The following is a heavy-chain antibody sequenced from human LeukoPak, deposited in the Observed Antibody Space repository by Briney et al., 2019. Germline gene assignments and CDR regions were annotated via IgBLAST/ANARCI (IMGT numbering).Heavy chain of an antibody. D-gene: IGHD3-22*01. V-gene: IGHV4-34*01. CDR3: ARAAYYYDSSLKRIYYFDY. CDR1: GGSFSGYY. Sequence: SETLSLTCAVYGGSFSGYYWSWIRQPPGKGLEWIGEINHSGSTNYNPSLKSRVTISVDTSKNQLSLKLSSVTAADTAVYYCARAAYYYDSSLKRIYYFDYWGQGTLVTVSS. J-gene: IGHJ4*02. CDR2: INHSGST.